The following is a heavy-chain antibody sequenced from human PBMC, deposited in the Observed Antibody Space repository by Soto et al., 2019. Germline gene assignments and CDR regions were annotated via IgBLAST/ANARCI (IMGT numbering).Heavy chain of an antibody. Sequence: SETLSLTCTVSGGSISSGDYYWSWIRQPPGKGLEWIGYIFYSGSTYYNPSLKSRVTISVDTSKNQFSLKLSSVTAADTAVYYCARVVTPPSRGFGPWGQGTLVPVSS. J-gene: IGHJ5*02. D-gene: IGHD2-21*02. CDR1: GGSISSGDYY. CDR2: IFYSGST. CDR3: ARVVTPPSRGFGP. V-gene: IGHV4-30-4*01.